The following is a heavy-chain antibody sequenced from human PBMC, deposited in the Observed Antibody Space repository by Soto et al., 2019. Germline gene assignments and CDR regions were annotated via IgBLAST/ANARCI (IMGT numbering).Heavy chain of an antibody. J-gene: IGHJ3*02. CDR1: GFTFSSYG. D-gene: IGHD4-17*01. V-gene: IGHV3-33*01. CDR3: ARTPEDYGGNVAAFDI. Sequence: QVQLVESGGGVVQPGRSLRLSCAASGFTFSSYGMHWVRQAPGKGLEWVAVIWYDGSNKYYADSVKGRFTISRDNSKNTLYLQMNSLRAEDTAVYYCARTPEDYGGNVAAFDIWGHGTMVTVST. CDR2: IWYDGSNK.